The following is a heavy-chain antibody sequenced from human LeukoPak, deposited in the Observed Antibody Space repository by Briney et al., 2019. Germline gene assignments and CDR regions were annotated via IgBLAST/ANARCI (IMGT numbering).Heavy chain of an antibody. V-gene: IGHV1-69*13. D-gene: IGHD5-12*01. Sequence: SVKVSCKASGGTFSSYAISWVRQAPGQGLEWMGGIIPIFGTANYAQKLQGRVTITADESTSTAYMELSSLRSEDTAVYYCARAANLAIPPFKDWGQGTLVTVSS. CDR1: GGTFSSYA. CDR3: ARAANLAIPPFKD. CDR2: IIPIFGTA. J-gene: IGHJ4*02.